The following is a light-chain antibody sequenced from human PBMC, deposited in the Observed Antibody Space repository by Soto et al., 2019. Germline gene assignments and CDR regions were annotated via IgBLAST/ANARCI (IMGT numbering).Light chain of an antibody. Sequence: QSALTQPPSVSGAPGQSVTISCSGSSSNIGAGYDVHWYQQFPGGAPKSLIFGNYHRPSGVPNRFSGSRSGSSASLAIAGLQPEDEAFYYCQAYDDGLSGSVFGTGTKVTVL. CDR3: QAYDDGLSGSV. CDR2: GNY. V-gene: IGLV1-40*01. CDR1: SSNIGAGYD. J-gene: IGLJ1*01.